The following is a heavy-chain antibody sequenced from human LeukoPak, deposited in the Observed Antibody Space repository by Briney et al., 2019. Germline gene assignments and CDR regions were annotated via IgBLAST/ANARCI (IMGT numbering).Heavy chain of an antibody. CDR3: AGPRAGYYGAYYMDV. CDR2: IYYSGST. Sequence: SETLSLTCTVSGVSISSSSYYWGWIRQPPGKVLKWIGSIYYSGSTYYDPSVKSRVTISVDTSKIQFSLKLSSVTAADTAVYYCAGPRAGYYGAYYMDVWGKGTMVTVSS. CDR1: GVSISSSSYY. J-gene: IGHJ6*03. D-gene: IGHD3-10*01. V-gene: IGHV4-39*01.